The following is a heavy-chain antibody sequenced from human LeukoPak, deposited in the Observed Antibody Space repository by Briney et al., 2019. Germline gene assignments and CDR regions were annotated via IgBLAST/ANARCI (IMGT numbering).Heavy chain of an antibody. J-gene: IGHJ5*02. CDR3: ARGPAGISRMTGDVA. D-gene: IGHD2-15*01. CDR1: GFTFSSYS. Sequence: PGGSLRLSCAASGFTFSSYSMNWVRQAPGKGLEWVSSISSSSSYIYYADSVKGRFTISRDNSKNTLFLQMNSLRAEDTAVYYCARGPAGISRMTGDVAWGQGTLVTVSS. V-gene: IGHV3-21*04. CDR2: ISSSSSYI.